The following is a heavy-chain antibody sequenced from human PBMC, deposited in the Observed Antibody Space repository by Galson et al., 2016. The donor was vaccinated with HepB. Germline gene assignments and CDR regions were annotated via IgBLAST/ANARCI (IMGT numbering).Heavy chain of an antibody. CDR3: ASLLGPGYCSSNDCYGAFDI. Sequence: SVKVSCKASHYTFSSYGINWVRQAPGQGLEWMGWISGNNVDTNYAQKFQGRVIMTTETSTSTAYMELRSLRSDDTAVYYCASLLGPGYCSSNDCYGAFDIWGQGTMVTVSS. V-gene: IGHV1-18*01. CDR1: HYTFSSYG. D-gene: IGHD2-2*03. J-gene: IGHJ3*02. CDR2: ISGNNVDT.